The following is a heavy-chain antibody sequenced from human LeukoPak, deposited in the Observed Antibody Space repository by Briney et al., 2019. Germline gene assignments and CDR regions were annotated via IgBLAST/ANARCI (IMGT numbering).Heavy chain of an antibody. CDR2: INHSGST. V-gene: IGHV4-34*01. Sequence: SETLSLTCAVYGGSFSGYYWGWIRQPPGKGLEWIGEINHSGSTNYNPSLKSRVTISVDTSKNQFSLKLSSVTAADTAVYYCARGRGDYCSSTSCYPDFDYWGQGTLVTVSS. J-gene: IGHJ4*02. CDR1: GGSFSGYY. D-gene: IGHD2-2*01. CDR3: ARGRGDYCSSTSCYPDFDY.